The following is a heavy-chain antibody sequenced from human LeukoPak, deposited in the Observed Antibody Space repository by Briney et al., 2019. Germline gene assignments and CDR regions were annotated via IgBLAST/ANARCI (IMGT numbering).Heavy chain of an antibody. J-gene: IGHJ4*02. D-gene: IGHD6-19*01. CDR3: AKSGYSSGCYYFDY. CDR1: GYSISSGYY. CDR2: IKQDGSEK. Sequence: PSETLSLTCAVSGYSISSGYYWGWIRQPPGKGLEWVANIKQDGSEKYYVDSVKGRFTISRDNAKNSLYLQMNSLRAEDTAVYYCAKSGYSSGCYYFDYWGQGTLVTVSS. V-gene: IGHV3-7*01.